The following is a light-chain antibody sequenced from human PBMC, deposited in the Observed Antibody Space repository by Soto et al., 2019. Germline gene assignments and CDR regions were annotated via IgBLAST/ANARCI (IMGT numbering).Light chain of an antibody. CDR3: SSYTSSSTLVV. CDR1: SSDVGGYNY. J-gene: IGLJ2*01. V-gene: IGLV2-14*01. Sequence: QSVLTQPASVSGSPGQSLTISCTGTSSDVGGYNYVSWYQQHPGKAPKLMIYEVSNRPSGVSGRFSGSKSGNTASLTISGLQAEDEADYYCSSYTSSSTLVVFGGRTKLTVL. CDR2: EVS.